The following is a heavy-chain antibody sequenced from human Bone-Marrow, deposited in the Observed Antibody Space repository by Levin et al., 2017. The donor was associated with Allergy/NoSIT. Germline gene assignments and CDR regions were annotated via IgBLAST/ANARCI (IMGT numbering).Heavy chain of an antibody. D-gene: IGHD6-13*01. CDR1: GGSISSGDYY. CDR3: AAGIPPVAGLFFGY. V-gene: IGHV4-30-4*02. J-gene: IGHJ4*02. Sequence: PSETLSLTCTVSGGSISSGDYYWSWIRQAPGKGLEWIGYIYDSGSTYYNPSLKSRVTISVDTSKHEFSLKLNSVAAADTAVYYCAAGIPPVAGLFFGYWGQGTLVTVSS. CDR2: IYDSGST.